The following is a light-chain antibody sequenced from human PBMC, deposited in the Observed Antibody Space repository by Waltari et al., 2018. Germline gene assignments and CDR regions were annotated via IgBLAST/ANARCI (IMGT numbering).Light chain of an antibody. Sequence: DIQMTQSPSSLSASVGDKVTITYQASQNINRWLAWFQQKPGKAPKPLIYEASTLESGVSSRFSGSGSGTDFTLTISSLQPEDFATYYCQHYESAPWAFGQGTKVEVK. CDR1: QNINRW. V-gene: IGKV1-5*03. J-gene: IGKJ1*01. CDR2: EAS. CDR3: QHYESAPWA.